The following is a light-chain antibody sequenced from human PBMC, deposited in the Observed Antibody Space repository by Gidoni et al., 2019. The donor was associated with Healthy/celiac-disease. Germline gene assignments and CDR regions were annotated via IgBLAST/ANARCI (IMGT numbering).Light chain of an antibody. V-gene: IGKV4-1*01. Sequence: DIVMTQSPDSLAVSLGERATINCKSSQSVLYSSNNKNYLAWYQQKPGQPPKLLISWASTRESGVPDRFSGSGSGTDFTLTISSLQAEDVAVYYCQQYYTIPLFGPGTKVDIK. J-gene: IGKJ3*01. CDR3: QQYYTIPL. CDR2: WAS. CDR1: QSVLYSSNNKNY.